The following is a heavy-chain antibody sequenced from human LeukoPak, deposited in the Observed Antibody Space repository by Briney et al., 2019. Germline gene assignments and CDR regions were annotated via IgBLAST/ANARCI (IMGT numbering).Heavy chain of an antibody. J-gene: IGHJ6*02. Sequence: GESLKISCKGSGYSFTSYWIGWVRPMPGKGLEWMGIIYPGDSDTRYSPSFQGQVTISADKSISTAYLQWSSLKASDTAMYYCARHNTVVTPRYYYYGMDVWGQGTTVTVSS. CDR2: IYPGDSDT. V-gene: IGHV5-51*01. CDR1: GYSFTSYW. CDR3: ARHNTVVTPRYYYYGMDV. D-gene: IGHD4-23*01.